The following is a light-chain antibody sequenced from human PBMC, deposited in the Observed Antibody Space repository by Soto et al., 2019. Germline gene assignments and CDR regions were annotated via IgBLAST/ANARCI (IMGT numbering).Light chain of an antibody. Sequence: EIVMTQSPATVSVSPGERATLSCRASQTVNSNLAWYQQKPGQAPRLVIYSASTRATGIPARFSGSGSGTEFTLTISSLQSEDFAVYSCQQYYNWPRTFGQGTKVEIK. V-gene: IGKV3-15*01. J-gene: IGKJ1*01. CDR3: QQYYNWPRT. CDR2: SAS. CDR1: QTVNSN.